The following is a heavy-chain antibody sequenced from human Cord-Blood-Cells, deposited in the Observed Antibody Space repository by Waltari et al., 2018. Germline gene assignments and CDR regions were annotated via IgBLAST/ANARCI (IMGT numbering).Heavy chain of an antibody. Sequence: QVQLVQSGAEVKKPGASVKVSCKASGYTFTGYYMHWVRQAPGQGLGWMGWINPNSGGTNYAQKFQGWVTMTRDTSISTAYMELSRLRSDDTAVYYCARGGPTGYYGSGIDYWGQGTLVTVSS. V-gene: IGHV1-2*04. CDR2: INPNSGGT. D-gene: IGHD3-10*01. CDR3: ARGGPTGYYGSGIDY. J-gene: IGHJ4*02. CDR1: GYTFTGYY.